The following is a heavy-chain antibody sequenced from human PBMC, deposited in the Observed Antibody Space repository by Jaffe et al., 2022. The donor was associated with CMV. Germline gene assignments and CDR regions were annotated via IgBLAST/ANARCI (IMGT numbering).Heavy chain of an antibody. V-gene: IGHV2-5*01. J-gene: IGHJ4*02. Sequence: QITLKESGPTLVKPTQTLTLTCTFSGFSLSTSGVGVGWIRQPPGKALEWLALIYWNDAKHYSPSLKSRLTITKDTSKNQVVLTMTNMDPVDTATYYCARGTSITIFGVVIRSSFDYWGQGTLVTVSS. D-gene: IGHD3-3*01. CDR1: GFSLSTSGVG. CDR2: IYWNDAK. CDR3: ARGTSITIFGVVIRSSFDY.